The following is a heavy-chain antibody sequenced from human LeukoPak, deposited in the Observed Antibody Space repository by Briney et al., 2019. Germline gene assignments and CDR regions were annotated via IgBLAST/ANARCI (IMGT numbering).Heavy chain of an antibody. V-gene: IGHV3-7*01. CDR1: GFTFSNYW. J-gene: IGHJ3*02. D-gene: IGHD3-10*01. CDR3: ARGDYFGSGTSFIDAFDI. CDR2: IKQYGSEK. Sequence: GGSLRLSYAASGFTFSNYWMSWVRQAPGKGLEWVANIKQYGSEKYYVDSVKGRFTISRGNAKNSLYLQMNSLRAEDTAVYYCARGDYFGSGTSFIDAFDIWGQGTMVTVS.